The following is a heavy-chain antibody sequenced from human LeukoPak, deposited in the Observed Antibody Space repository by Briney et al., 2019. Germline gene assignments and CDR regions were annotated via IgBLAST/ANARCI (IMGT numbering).Heavy chain of an antibody. CDR2: ISGSGGST. D-gene: IGHD6-19*01. V-gene: IGHV3-23*01. Sequence: PGGSLRLSCAASGFTFSSYAMSWVRQAPGKGLEWVSAISGSGGSTYYADSVKGRFTISRDNSKNTLYLQMNSLRAEDTAVYYCARPTRIAVAGTMEPFDYWGQGTLVTVSS. CDR1: GFTFSSYA. CDR3: ARPTRIAVAGTMEPFDY. J-gene: IGHJ4*02.